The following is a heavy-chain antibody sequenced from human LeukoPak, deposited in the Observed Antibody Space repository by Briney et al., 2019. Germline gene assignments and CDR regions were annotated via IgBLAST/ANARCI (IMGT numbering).Heavy chain of an antibody. CDR2: IDSSGDVI. CDR1: GFIFSDYY. CDR3: ARDNYGSGSKSYYFDY. J-gene: IGHJ4*02. Sequence: GGSLRLSCAASGFIFSDYYMTWIRQAPGKGLEWLSYIDSSGDVIYYADSVKGRFTISRDNSKNTLYLQMNSLRAEDTAVYYCARDNYGSGSKSYYFDYWGQGTLVTVSS. V-gene: IGHV3-11*04. D-gene: IGHD3-10*01.